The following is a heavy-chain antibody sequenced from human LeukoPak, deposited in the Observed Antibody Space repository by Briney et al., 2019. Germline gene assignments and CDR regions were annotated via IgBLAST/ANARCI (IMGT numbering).Heavy chain of an antibody. CDR3: GGDRAKVVY. J-gene: IGHJ4*02. CDR2: IKQEGSET. D-gene: IGHD2-15*01. Sequence: GGSLRLSCAASGFTFDRYWLTWVRQAPGKGLEWVATIKQEGSETYCVDSVKGRFTISRDTAKNSLYLQMYSRGGDDTAVCYRGGDRAKVVYWGQGALVTVSS. CDR1: GFTFDRYW. V-gene: IGHV3-7*01.